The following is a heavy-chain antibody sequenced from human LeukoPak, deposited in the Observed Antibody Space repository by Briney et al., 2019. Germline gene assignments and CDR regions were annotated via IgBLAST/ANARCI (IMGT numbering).Heavy chain of an antibody. CDR2: INPNSGGT. CDR1: GYTFTGYY. D-gene: IGHD5-12*01. V-gene: IGHV1-2*02. J-gene: IGHJ6*03. Sequence: GASVKVSCKAAGYTFTGYYLHWVRQAPGQGLEWMGWINPNSGGTNYAQKFQGRVTMTRDTSISTAYMELSRLRSDDTAVYYCARDYIRGYSGYDYQYYYYYYMDVWGKGTTVTISS. CDR3: ARDYIRGYSGYDYQYYYYYYMDV.